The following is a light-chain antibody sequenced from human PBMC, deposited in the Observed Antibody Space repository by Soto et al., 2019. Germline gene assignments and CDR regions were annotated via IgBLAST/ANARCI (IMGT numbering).Light chain of an antibody. CDR1: QSITTW. CDR3: QRYNDYQYI. J-gene: IGKJ2*01. CDR2: KAT. Sequence: DIQITQSPSTLSASVGDRVTITCRASQSITTWLAWYQQKPGKAPKLLIYKATNLQSGVPSRFSGSGSGTEFSLAISSLQPDDLATYYCQRYNDYQYIFGQGTKLEIK. V-gene: IGKV1-5*03.